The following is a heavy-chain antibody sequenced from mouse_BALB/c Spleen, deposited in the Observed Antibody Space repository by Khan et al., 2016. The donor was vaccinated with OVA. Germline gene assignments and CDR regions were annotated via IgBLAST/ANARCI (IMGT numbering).Heavy chain of an antibody. CDR3: ARREKYGYDPSWFAY. Sequence: QVQLQQPGAELVRPGASVKLSCKASRYTFTSYWMNWVKQRPGQGLEWIGMIDPSDSETHYNQMFKDKATLTVDKSSSTAYMHLSSLTSEDSAVYYCARREKYGYDPSWFAYWGQGTLVTVSA. D-gene: IGHD2-2*01. V-gene: IGHV1-61*01. J-gene: IGHJ3*01. CDR2: IDPSDSET. CDR1: RYTFTSYW.